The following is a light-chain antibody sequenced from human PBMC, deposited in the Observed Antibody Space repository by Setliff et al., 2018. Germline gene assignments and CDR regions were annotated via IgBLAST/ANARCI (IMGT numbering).Light chain of an antibody. CDR1: SGSVSSNYN. V-gene: IGLV8-61*01. Sequence: QTVVTQEPSFSVSPGGTVTLTCGLNSGSVSSNYNPSWYQQTPGQAPRTLIYSTNTRSSGVPDRFSGSILRNKAALTITGAQADDESDYYCVLNMGSGIYVFGSGTKGTVL. CDR2: STN. J-gene: IGLJ1*01. CDR3: VLNMGSGIYV.